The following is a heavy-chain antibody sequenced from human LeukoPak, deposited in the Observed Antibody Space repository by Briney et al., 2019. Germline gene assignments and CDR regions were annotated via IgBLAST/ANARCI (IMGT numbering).Heavy chain of an antibody. CDR2: ITGSGAYT. Sequence: PGGSLRLSCIASGFTFNNYAMTWVRQAPGKGLEWVSAITGSGAYTNYADSVKGRFTISRDNSKNTIYLQMNSLRAEDTAIYYCARDSEQWLPVDDAFDIWGQGTMVTVSS. CDR1: GFTFNNYA. J-gene: IGHJ3*02. D-gene: IGHD6-19*01. CDR3: ARDSEQWLPVDDAFDI. V-gene: IGHV3-23*01.